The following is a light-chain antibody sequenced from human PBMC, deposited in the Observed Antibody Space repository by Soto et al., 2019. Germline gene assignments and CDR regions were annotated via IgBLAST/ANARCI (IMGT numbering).Light chain of an antibody. CDR3: QQYNDWPPRHT. V-gene: IGKV3-15*01. J-gene: IGKJ2*01. CDR1: QSVSSN. CDR2: DAS. Sequence: EIVMTQSRATLSVSPGERATLSCRASQSVSSNLAWYQQKPGQAPRLLIYDASTRATGIPARFSGSGSGTELALTISSLQSEDFAVYYCQQYNDWPPRHTFGQGTTLEIK.